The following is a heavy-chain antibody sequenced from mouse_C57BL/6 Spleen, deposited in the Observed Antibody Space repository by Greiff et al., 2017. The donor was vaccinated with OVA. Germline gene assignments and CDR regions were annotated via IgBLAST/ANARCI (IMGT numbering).Heavy chain of an antibody. D-gene: IGHD1-1*01. Sequence: VKVVESGAELVRPGTSVKVSCKASGYAFTNYLIEWVKQRPGQGLEWIGVINPGSGGTNYNEKFKGKATLTADKSSSTAYMQLSSLTSEDSAVYFCARRRDYGGFDYWGQGTTLTVSS. CDR1: GYAFTNYL. J-gene: IGHJ2*01. CDR3: ARRRDYGGFDY. V-gene: IGHV1-54*01. CDR2: INPGSGGT.